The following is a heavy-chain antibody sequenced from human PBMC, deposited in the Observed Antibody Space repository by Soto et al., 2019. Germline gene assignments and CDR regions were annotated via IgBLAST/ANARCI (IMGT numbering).Heavy chain of an antibody. V-gene: IGHV1-69*02. CDR3: ASINYDFWSGYRDY. CDR2: IIPILGIA. D-gene: IGHD3-3*01. Sequence: SVKVSCNASGGTFSSYTISLLRQAPGQGLEWMGRIIPILGIANYAQKFQGRVTITADKSTSTAYMELSSLRSEDTAVYYCASINYDFWSGYRDYWGQGTLVTVSS. CDR1: GGTFSSYT. J-gene: IGHJ4*02.